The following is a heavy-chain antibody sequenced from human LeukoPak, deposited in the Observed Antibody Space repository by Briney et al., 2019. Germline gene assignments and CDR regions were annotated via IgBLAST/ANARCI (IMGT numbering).Heavy chain of an antibody. CDR1: GFTFSSYS. Sequence: LGGSLRLSCAASGFTFSSYSMNWVRQAPGKGLEWVSSISSSSSYIYYADSVKGRFTISRDNAKNSLYLQMNSLRAEDTAVYYCARVSYGSGSPDYWGQGTLVTVSS. CDR3: ARVSYGSGSPDY. D-gene: IGHD3-10*01. J-gene: IGHJ4*02. CDR2: ISSSSSYI. V-gene: IGHV3-21*01.